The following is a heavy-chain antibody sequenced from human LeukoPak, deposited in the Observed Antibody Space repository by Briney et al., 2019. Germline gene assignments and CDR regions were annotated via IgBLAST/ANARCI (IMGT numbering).Heavy chain of an antibody. CDR2: SQSKTDGGTS. V-gene: IGHV3-15*01. CDR1: GFTFSNAW. J-gene: IGHJ4*02. CDR3: TTAPKWETQGTDY. D-gene: IGHD1-26*01. Sequence: GGSLRLSCVASGFTFSNAWMNWVRQAPGKGLEWVGRSQSKTDGGTSYYGAPVKGRFTISRDDSKNTLYLQMNSLKTEDTAVYYCTTAPKWETQGTDYWGQGTLVTISS.